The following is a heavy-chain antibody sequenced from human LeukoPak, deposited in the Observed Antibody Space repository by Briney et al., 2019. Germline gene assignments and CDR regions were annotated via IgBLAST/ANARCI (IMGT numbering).Heavy chain of an antibody. Sequence: ASVKVSCKAPGYTFTSYYMHWVRQAPGQGLEWMGIINPSGGSTSYAQKFQGRVTMTRDTSTSTVYMELSSLRSEDTAVYYCARRAAVAGPDWYFDLWGRGTLVTVSS. CDR1: GYTFTSYY. CDR3: ARRAAVAGPDWYFDL. J-gene: IGHJ2*01. V-gene: IGHV1-46*01. D-gene: IGHD6-19*01. CDR2: INPSGGST.